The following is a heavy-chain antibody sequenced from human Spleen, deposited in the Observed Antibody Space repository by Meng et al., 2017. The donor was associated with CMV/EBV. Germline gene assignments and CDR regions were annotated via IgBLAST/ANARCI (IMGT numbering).Heavy chain of an antibody. Sequence: KVTGYSFTEYHMHWVRLAPGKGLEWLGFVNPDDGETTYTQNLQDRLTMTADRPSNTVHMELKRLTPGDTAVYYCAVGGEEPRTWVEPWGQGTLVTVSS. D-gene: IGHD3-16*01. CDR3: AVGGEEPRTWVEP. CDR2: VNPDDGET. V-gene: IGHV1-69-2*01. J-gene: IGHJ5*02. CDR1: GYSFTEYH.